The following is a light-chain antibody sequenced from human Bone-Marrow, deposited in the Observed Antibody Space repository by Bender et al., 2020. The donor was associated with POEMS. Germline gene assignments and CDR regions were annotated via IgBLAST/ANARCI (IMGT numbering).Light chain of an antibody. CDR1: KTDIGSYDS. J-gene: IGLJ3*02. Sequence: QSVLSQPASVSGSPGQTVTVSCTGTKTDIGSYDSVSWYQQLPGKAPKLLIYGYNNRPSGVPDRFSGSKSGTSASLAITGLQAEDEGDYYCQSYDNSLGGWVFGGGTKLTVL. V-gene: IGLV1-40*01. CDR3: QSYDNSLGGWV. CDR2: GYN.